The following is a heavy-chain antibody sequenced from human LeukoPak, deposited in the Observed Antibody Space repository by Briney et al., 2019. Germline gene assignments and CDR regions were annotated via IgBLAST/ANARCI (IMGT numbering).Heavy chain of an antibody. CDR3: ARDDLTGVVDY. V-gene: IGHV4-30-2*01. CDR2: IFHSGST. Sequence: PSETLSLTCTVSGGSISSGTYYWTWIRQPPGKGLEWIGYIFHSGSTYYNPSLKSRVTISVDRSKNQFSLMLRSVTAADTAVYYCARDDLTGVVDYWGQGTLVTVSS. J-gene: IGHJ4*02. D-gene: IGHD1-1*01. CDR1: GGSISSGTYY.